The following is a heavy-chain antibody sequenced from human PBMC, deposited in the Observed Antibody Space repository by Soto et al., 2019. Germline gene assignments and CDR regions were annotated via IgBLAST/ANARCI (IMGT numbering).Heavy chain of an antibody. D-gene: IGHD3-22*01. J-gene: IGHJ3*02. CDR2: ISGSGGST. CDR1: GFTFSSYA. V-gene: IGHV3-23*01. CDR3: AKDRDYDSSGYQDAFDI. Sequence: PGGSLRLSCAASGFTFSSYAMSWVRQAPAQGLEWVSAISGSGGSTYYADSVKGRFTISRDNSKNTLYLQVNSLRAEDTAVYYCAKDRDYDSSGYQDAFDIWGQGTMVTVSS.